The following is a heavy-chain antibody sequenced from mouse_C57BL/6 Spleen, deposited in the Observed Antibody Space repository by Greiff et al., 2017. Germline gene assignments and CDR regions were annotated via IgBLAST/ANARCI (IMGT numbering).Heavy chain of an antibody. J-gene: IGHJ4*01. CDR1: GFTFSSSA. CDR2: ISDGGSYT. Sequence: EVKLVESGGGLVKPGGSLKLSCAASGFTFSSSAMSWVRQTPEKRLEWVATISDGGSYTYYPDNVKGRFTISRDNAKNNLYLQMSHLKSEDTAMYYCARDNYSNWGYAMDYWGQGTSVTVSS. V-gene: IGHV5-4*01. CDR3: ARDNYSNWGYAMDY. D-gene: IGHD2-5*01.